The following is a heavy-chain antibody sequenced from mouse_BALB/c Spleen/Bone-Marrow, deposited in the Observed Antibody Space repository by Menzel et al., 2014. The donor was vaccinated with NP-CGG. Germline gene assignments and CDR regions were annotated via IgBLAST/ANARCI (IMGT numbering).Heavy chain of an antibody. Sequence: DLVKPGASVKLSCKASGYTLTSYWINWIKQRPGQGLEWIGRFAPGSGNTYYNEMLKGKATLTVDTSSSTAYIQLSSLSSEDSAVYFCARARSTVITTWYFDVWGAGTTVTVSS. J-gene: IGHJ1*01. V-gene: IGHV1S41*01. CDR3: ARARSTVITTWYFDV. CDR2: FAPGSGNT. CDR1: GYTLTSYW. D-gene: IGHD2-4*01.